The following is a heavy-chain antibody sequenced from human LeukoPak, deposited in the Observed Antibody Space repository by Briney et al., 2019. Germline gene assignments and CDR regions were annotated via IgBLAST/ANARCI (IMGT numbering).Heavy chain of an antibody. J-gene: IGHJ3*02. CDR2: IYYSGST. CDR1: GGSISSSSYY. Sequence: SETLSLTCTVSGGSISSSSYYWGWIRQPPGKGLEWIGSIYYSGSTYYNPSLKSRVTISVDTSKNQFSLKLSSVTAADTAVYYCAGHYCSSTSCHEHVWAFDIWGQGTMVTVSS. V-gene: IGHV4-39*01. D-gene: IGHD2-2*01. CDR3: AGHYCSSTSCHEHVWAFDI.